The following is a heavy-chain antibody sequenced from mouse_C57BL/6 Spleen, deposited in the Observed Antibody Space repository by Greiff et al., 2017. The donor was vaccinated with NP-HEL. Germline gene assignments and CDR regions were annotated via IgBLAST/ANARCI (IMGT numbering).Heavy chain of an antibody. CDR2: IDPSDSYT. J-gene: IGHJ4*01. CDR3: ARTPYYGNSYYYAMDY. V-gene: IGHV1-50*01. CDR1: GYTFTSYW. Sequence: VQLQQPGAELVKPGASVKLSCKASGYTFTSYWMQWVKQRPGQGLEWIGEIDPSDSYTNYNQKFKGKATLTVDTSSSTAYMQLSSLTSEDSAVYYCARTPYYGNSYYYAMDYWGQGTSVTVSS. D-gene: IGHD1-1*01.